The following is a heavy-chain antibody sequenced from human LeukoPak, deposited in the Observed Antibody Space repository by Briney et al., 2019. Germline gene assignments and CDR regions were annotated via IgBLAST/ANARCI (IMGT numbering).Heavy chain of an antibody. J-gene: IGHJ3*02. D-gene: IGHD2-2*01. Sequence: GGSLRLSCAASGFTFSSYWKSWVRQAPGKGLEWVANIKQDGSEKYYVDSVKGRFTISRDNAKNSLYLQMNSLRAEDTAVYYCARVIGAMPPTDAYDIWGQGTMVTVSS. CDR3: ARVIGAMPPTDAYDI. CDR1: GFTFSSYW. V-gene: IGHV3-7*01. CDR2: IKQDGSEK.